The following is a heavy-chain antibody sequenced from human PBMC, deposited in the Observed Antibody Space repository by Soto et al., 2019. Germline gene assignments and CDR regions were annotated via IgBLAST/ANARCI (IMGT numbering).Heavy chain of an antibody. CDR2: ISGSGGST. Sequence: GGSLRLSCAASGFTFSSYAMSWVRQAPGKGLEWVSAISGSGGSTYYADSVKGRFTISRDNSKNTLYLQMNSLRAEDTAVYYCASSRDGYNLHWFDPWGQGTLVTVSS. CDR3: ASSRDGYNLHWFDP. CDR1: GFTFSSYA. J-gene: IGHJ5*02. D-gene: IGHD5-12*01. V-gene: IGHV3-23*01.